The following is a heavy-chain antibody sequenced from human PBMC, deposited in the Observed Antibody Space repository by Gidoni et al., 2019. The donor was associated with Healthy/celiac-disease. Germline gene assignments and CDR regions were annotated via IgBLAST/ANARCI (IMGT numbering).Heavy chain of an antibody. J-gene: IGHJ4*02. CDR3: AREYCGGDCYRPDYFDY. CDR1: GYTFTSYG. V-gene: IGHV1-18*01. D-gene: IGHD2-21*02. CDR2: ISAYNGNT. Sequence: QDHLVLSGAGVEKPGASGKVSCKASGYTFTSYGISWVRQAPGQGLEGMGWISAYNGNTNYAQKLQGRVTMTTDTSTSTAYMELRSLRSDDTAVYYCAREYCGGDCYRPDYFDYWGQGTLVTVSS.